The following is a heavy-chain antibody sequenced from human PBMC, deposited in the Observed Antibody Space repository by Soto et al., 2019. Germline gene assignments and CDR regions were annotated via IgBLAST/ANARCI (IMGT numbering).Heavy chain of an antibody. J-gene: IGHJ4*02. D-gene: IGHD3-22*01. Sequence: ASVKVSCKASGYTFTSYGISWVRQAPGQGLEWMGWINAYNGNTNYAQKLQGRVTMTTDTSTSTAYMELRSLRSDDTAVYYCASHYYDSSGYYHGPFDYWGQGTLVTVSS. V-gene: IGHV1-18*01. CDR2: INAYNGNT. CDR1: GYTFTSYG. CDR3: ASHYYDSSGYYHGPFDY.